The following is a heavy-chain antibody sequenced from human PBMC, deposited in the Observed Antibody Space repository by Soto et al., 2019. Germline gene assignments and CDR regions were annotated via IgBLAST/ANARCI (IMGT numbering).Heavy chain of an antibody. J-gene: IGHJ6*02. CDR1: GYTLTELS. Sequence: VSVKASCKVSGYTLTELSMHWVRQAPGKGLEWMGGFDPEDGETIYAQKFQGRVTMTEDTSTDTAYMELSSLRSEDTAVYYCATGSSGSYYHYYYYGMDVWGQGTTVTVSS. D-gene: IGHD3-10*01. CDR2: FDPEDGET. V-gene: IGHV1-24*01. CDR3: ATGSSGSYYHYYYYGMDV.